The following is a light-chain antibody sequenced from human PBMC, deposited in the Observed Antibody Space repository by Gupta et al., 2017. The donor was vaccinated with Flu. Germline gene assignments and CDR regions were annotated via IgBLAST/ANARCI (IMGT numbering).Light chain of an antibody. V-gene: IGLV2-14*01. CDR3: SSYTSSSTVV. Sequence: QSALTQPASVSGSPGQSITISCTGTSSDVGGYNYVSWFQQHPGKAPKLMIYEVSHRPSGVADRFSGSKSGNTASLTISGLQEEDEADYYCSSYTSSSTVVFGGGTKLTVL. CDR1: SSDVGGYNY. J-gene: IGLJ2*01. CDR2: EVS.